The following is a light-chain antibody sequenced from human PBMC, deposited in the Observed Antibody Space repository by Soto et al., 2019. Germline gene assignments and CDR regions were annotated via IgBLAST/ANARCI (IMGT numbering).Light chain of an antibody. Sequence: QSVLTQPASVSGSPGQSITISCTGTSSDVGGYNYVSWYQQHPGKAPKLTIYDVSNRSSGVPNRFSGSKSGNTASLTISGLQAEDEADYYCSSYTSSSSFYVFGSGTKLTVL. V-gene: IGLV2-14*03. CDR2: DVS. J-gene: IGLJ1*01. CDR1: SSDVGGYNY. CDR3: SSYTSSSSFYV.